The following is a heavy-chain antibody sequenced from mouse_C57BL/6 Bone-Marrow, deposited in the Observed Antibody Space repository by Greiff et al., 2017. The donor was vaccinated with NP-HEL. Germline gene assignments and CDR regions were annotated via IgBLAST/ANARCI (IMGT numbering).Heavy chain of an antibody. Sequence: QVQLQQSGAELARPGASVKLSCKASGYTFTSYGISWVKQRTGQGLEWIGEIYPRSGNTYYNEKFKGKATLTADKSSSTAYMELRRLTSEESAVYFCAREGLCAMDYWGQGTSVTVSS. CDR3: AREGLCAMDY. CDR1: GYTFTSYG. J-gene: IGHJ4*01. D-gene: IGHD3-1*01. V-gene: IGHV1-81*01. CDR2: IYPRSGNT.